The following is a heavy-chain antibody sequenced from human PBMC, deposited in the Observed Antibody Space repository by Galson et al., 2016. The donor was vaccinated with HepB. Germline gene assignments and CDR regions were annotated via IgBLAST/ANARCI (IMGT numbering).Heavy chain of an antibody. CDR1: GGSVTSGTYY. D-gene: IGHD6-13*01. V-gene: IGHV4-61*01. CDR3: ARGLYTSTWNGDYYAMGV. Sequence: SETLSLTCTVSGGSVTSGTYYWSWIRQPPGKGLEWIGHIYYSGGTNYSPSLKSRVTLSVDTSNNQFSLKLTSVTAADTAVYYCARGLYTSTWNGDYYAMGVWGQGTTVTVSS. CDR2: IYYSGGT. J-gene: IGHJ6*02.